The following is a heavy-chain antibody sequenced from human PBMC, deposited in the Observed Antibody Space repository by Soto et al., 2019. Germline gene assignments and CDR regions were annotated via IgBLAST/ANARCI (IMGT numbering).Heavy chain of an antibody. J-gene: IGHJ5*02. Sequence: PSGTMALTSTVPGGSISSGGYDWSWIRQHPGKGLEWIGYIYYSGSTYYNPSLKSRVTISVDTSKNQVSLKLNSVTAADTAFYYCARNTYDILRFGPDPWGQGSLVTVSS. CDR2: IYYSGST. D-gene: IGHD3-9*01. V-gene: IGHV4-31*03. CDR3: ARNTYDILRFGPDP. CDR1: GGSISSGGYD.